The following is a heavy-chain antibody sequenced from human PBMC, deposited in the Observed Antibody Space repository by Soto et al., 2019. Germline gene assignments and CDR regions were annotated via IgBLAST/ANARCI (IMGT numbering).Heavy chain of an antibody. V-gene: IGHV4-59*01. CDR1: GGSISIYY. D-gene: IGHD2-15*01. Sequence: PSETLSLTCTVSGGSISIYYWSWIRQPPGKGLEWIGYIYYSGGTNYNPSLKSRVTISVDTSKNQFSLKLSSVTAADTAVYYCARDSGGRRYYYYGMDVWGQGTTVTVSS. CDR2: IYYSGGT. CDR3: ARDSGGRRYYYYGMDV. J-gene: IGHJ6*02.